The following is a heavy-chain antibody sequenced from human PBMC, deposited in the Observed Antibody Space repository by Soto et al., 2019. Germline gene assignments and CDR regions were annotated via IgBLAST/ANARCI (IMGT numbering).Heavy chain of an antibody. CDR1: GFTFTNYW. J-gene: IGHJ4*02. CDR3: ARHGGSADIDFDY. CDR2: IGGDGST. D-gene: IGHD2-15*01. Sequence: EVQLMESGGGLVQPGGSLRLSCAASGFTFTNYWTHWVRQAPGKGLVWVSCIGGDGSTTYADSVKGRFTLSMDNAKNTVYLQMNSLRAEDTAMYYCARHGGSADIDFDYWGQGTLVTVSS. V-gene: IGHV3-74*01.